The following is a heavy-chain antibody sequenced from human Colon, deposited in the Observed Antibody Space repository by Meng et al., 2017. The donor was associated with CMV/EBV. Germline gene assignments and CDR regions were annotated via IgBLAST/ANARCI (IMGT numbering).Heavy chain of an antibody. CDR2: ITSSSSST. D-gene: IGHD5-18*01. J-gene: IGHJ4*02. V-gene: IGHV3-21*06. Sequence: GASLKISCAASGFPFSSYSMNWVRQAPGKGLEWVSSITSSSSSTYYADLVQGRFTISRDNAKNLLYLQMNSLRAEDTAVYYCARDGFTYGYYFDYWGQGTLVTVSS. CDR3: ARDGFTYGYYFDY. CDR1: GFPFSSYS.